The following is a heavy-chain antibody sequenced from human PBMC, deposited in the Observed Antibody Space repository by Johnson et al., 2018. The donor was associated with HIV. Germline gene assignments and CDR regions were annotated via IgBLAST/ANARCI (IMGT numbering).Heavy chain of an antibody. D-gene: IGHD3-22*01. Sequence: VQLVESGGGLVKPGGSLRLSCAVSGFTFTSAWMSWVRQSPGKGLEWVSGINWNSGSTGYADSVKGRFTISRDNAKNSLYLQMNTLRAEDTALYYCARVVTMIVVDGGIEAFDIWGQGTMVTVSS. CDR3: ARVVTMIVVDGGIEAFDI. CDR2: INWNSGST. J-gene: IGHJ3*02. V-gene: IGHV3-20*04. CDR1: GFTFTSAW.